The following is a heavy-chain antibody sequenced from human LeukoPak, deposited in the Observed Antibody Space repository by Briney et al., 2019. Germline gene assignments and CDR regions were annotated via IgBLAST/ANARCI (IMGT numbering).Heavy chain of an antibody. CDR3: ARGPPIVVSDWYFDL. D-gene: IGHD3-22*01. Sequence: GGSLRLSCAASGFTFSNAWMSWVRQPPRKGLEWVGRIKSRTDGGTIDYAAPVKGRFTISRDDSKNTLYLQMNSLKTEDTAVYYCARGPPIVVSDWYFDLWGRGTLVTVSS. CDR1: GFTFSNAW. CDR2: IKSRTDGGTI. V-gene: IGHV3-15*01. J-gene: IGHJ2*01.